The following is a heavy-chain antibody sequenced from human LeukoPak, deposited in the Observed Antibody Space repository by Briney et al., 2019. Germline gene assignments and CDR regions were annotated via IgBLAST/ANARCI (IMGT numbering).Heavy chain of an antibody. CDR3: ARGISGYDFYYFYYMDV. D-gene: IGHD5-12*01. J-gene: IGHJ6*03. CDR2: ISSIGSAI. CDR1: GSTFSSYE. V-gene: IGHV3-48*03. Sequence: QPGGSLRLSCAASGSTFSSYEMNWVRQAPGKGLEWVSYISSIGSAIYYADSVKGRFTISRDNAKNSLYLQMNSLRAEDTAVYYCARGISGYDFYYFYYMDVWGKGTTVTVSS.